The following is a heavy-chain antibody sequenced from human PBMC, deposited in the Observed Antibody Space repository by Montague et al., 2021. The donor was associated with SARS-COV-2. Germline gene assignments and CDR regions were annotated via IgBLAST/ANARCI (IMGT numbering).Heavy chain of an antibody. Sequence: SLRLSCAASGFTFSGYWMSWVRQAPGKGLEWVANIKQDGSEKYYVDSVKGRFTISRDNAKNSLYLQMNSLRAEDTAAYYCARDRRYFDWLSNSYYYYGMDVWGQGTTVTVSS. CDR2: IKQDGSEK. J-gene: IGHJ6*02. CDR1: GFTFSGYW. V-gene: IGHV3-7*01. CDR3: ARDRRYFDWLSNSYYYYGMDV. D-gene: IGHD3-9*01.